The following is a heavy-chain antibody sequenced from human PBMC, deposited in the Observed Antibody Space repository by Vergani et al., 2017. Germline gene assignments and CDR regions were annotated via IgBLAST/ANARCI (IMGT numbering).Heavy chain of an antibody. V-gene: IGHV4-31*11. D-gene: IGHD2-2*01. J-gene: IGHJ6*02. CDR2: IYYSGST. Sequence: QVQLQQWGAGLLKPSETLSLTCAVSGGSISSSSYYWGWIRQPPGKGLEWIGYIYYSGSTYYNPSLKSRVTISVDTSKNQFSLKLSSVTAADTAVYYCARVANYCSSTSCEPYGMDVWGQGTTVTVSS. CDR1: GGSISSSSYY. CDR3: ARVANYCSSTSCEPYGMDV.